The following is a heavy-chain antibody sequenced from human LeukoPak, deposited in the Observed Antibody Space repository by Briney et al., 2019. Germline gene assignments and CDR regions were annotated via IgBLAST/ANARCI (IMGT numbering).Heavy chain of an antibody. CDR3: ASRSFPAGMDY. Sequence: SETLSLTCAVYGGSFSGYYWSWIRQPPGKGLEWIGEINHSGSTNYNPSLKSRVIISVDTSKNQFSLKLSSVTAADTAVYYCASRSFPAGMDYWGQGTLVTVSS. CDR1: GGSFSGYY. CDR2: INHSGST. D-gene: IGHD2-2*01. V-gene: IGHV4-34*01. J-gene: IGHJ4*02.